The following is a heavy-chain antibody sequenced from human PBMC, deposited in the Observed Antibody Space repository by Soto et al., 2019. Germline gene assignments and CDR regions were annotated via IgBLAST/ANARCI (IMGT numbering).Heavy chain of an antibody. CDR2: IYYSGST. D-gene: IGHD4-17*01. CDR3: ARVPATVATRYWYFDL. CDR1: GGSISSGDYY. V-gene: IGHV4-30-4*01. J-gene: IGHJ2*01. Sequence: QVQLQESGPGLVKPSQTLSLTCTVSGGSISSGDYYWSWIHQPPGKGLEWIGYIYYSGSTYYNPSLKSRVTISVDTSKNQFSLKLSSVTAADTAVYYCARVPATVATRYWYFDLWGRGTLVTVSS.